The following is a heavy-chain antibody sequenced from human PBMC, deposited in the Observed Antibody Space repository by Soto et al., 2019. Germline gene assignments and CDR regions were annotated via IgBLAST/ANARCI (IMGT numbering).Heavy chain of an antibody. V-gene: IGHV3-11*01. CDR2: ITGNDNTI. CDR1: GFTFSDYY. D-gene: IGHD6-19*01. Sequence: PGGSLRLSCAASGFTFSDYYMAWIRQAPGKGLEWVSYITGNDNTIYYADSVKGRFTISRDNAKNSLSLQMNSLRAEDTAVYYCARGAYSSGWYWFDPWGQGTLVTV. CDR3: ARGAYSSGWYWFDP. J-gene: IGHJ5*02.